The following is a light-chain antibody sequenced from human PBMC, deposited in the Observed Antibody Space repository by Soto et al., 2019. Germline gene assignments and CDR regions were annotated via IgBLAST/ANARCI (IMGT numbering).Light chain of an antibody. CDR3: QQYKDWPPIT. CDR2: DTS. J-gene: IGKJ4*01. V-gene: IGKV3-15*01. Sequence: EIVMTQSPASLSVYPGERATLSCRASQSVDIYLAWYQQRPGQAPRLLIYDTSIRAPGIPATFSGSGSGTEFTLTISRLQSEDVAGYYCQQYKDWPPITFGGGTKLQIK. CDR1: QSVDIY.